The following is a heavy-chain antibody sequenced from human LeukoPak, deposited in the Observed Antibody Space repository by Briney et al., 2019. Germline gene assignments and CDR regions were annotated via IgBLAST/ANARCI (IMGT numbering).Heavy chain of an antibody. Sequence: ASVKVSCEASGYIFTGYYIHWVRQAPGQGLEWMGWINPNSGGTNYEQKFQGRVTMTRDTSISTGYMELRSLRSDDTAVYYCARGGSYAEYLQHWGQGTLVTVSS. CDR3: ARGGSYAEYLQH. D-gene: IGHD1-26*01. J-gene: IGHJ1*01. V-gene: IGHV1-2*02. CDR2: INPNSGGT. CDR1: GYIFTGYY.